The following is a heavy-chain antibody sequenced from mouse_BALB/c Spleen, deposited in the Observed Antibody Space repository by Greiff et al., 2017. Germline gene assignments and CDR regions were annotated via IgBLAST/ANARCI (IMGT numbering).Heavy chain of an antibody. CDR1: GFTFTDYY. J-gene: IGHJ3*01. CDR3: ARDGDFAH. D-gene: IGHD2-13*01. V-gene: IGHV7-3*02. Sequence: EVQLQQSGGGLVQPGGSLRLSCATSGFTFTDYYMSWVRQPPGKALEWLGFIRNKANGYTTEYSASVKGRFTISRDNSQSILYLQMNTLRAEDSATYYCARDGDFAHWGQGTLVTVSA. CDR2: IRNKANGYTT.